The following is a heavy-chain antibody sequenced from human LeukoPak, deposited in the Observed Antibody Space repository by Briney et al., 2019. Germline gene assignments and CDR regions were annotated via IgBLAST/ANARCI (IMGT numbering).Heavy chain of an antibody. CDR1: GFIFRSHG. D-gene: IGHD4-17*01. CDR3: ARVRGPTVTTMYFDY. J-gene: IGHJ4*02. V-gene: IGHV3-48*04. Sequence: GGSLRLSCAGSGFIFRSHGMIWVRQAPGRGLEWVSYISPGGNTIYYADSMEVRFTVSRDDAKNSLSLHMNSLRAEDTAVYYCARVRGPTVTTMYFDYWGQGTLVTVSS. CDR2: ISPGGNTI.